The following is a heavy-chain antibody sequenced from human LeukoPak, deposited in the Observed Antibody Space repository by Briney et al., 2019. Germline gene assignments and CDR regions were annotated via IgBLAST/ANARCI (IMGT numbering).Heavy chain of an antibody. CDR3: ARAGYYDTSGYYHPFDY. CDR2: VNPNSSGT. V-gene: IGHV1-2*02. J-gene: IGHJ4*02. Sequence: ASVRLSCTASGYTFTGYYIHWVRQAPGQGLEWMGWVNPNSSGTNYAQNFQGRVTMTRDTSISTAYMELSSLRSDDTAVYYCARAGYYDTSGYYHPFDYWGQGILVTVSS. D-gene: IGHD3-22*01. CDR1: GYTFTGYY.